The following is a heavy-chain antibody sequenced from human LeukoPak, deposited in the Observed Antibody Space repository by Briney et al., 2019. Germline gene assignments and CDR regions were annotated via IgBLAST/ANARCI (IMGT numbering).Heavy chain of an antibody. CDR2: IYTSGST. J-gene: IGHJ5*02. D-gene: IGHD1-26*01. V-gene: IGHV4-61*02. CDR1: GGSISSGSYY. CDR3: ARDVGRYSGSYTDYVYWFDP. Sequence: PSETLSLTCTVSGGSISSGSYYWSWIRQPAGKGLEWIGRIYTSGSTNYNPSLKSRVAISVDTSKNQFSLKLSSVTAADTAVYYCARDVGRYSGSYTDYVYWFDPWGQGTLVTVSS.